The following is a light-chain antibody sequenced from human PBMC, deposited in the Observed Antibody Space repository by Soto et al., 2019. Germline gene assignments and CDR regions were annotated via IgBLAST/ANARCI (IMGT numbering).Light chain of an antibody. CDR2: GAS. J-gene: IGKJ1*01. V-gene: IGKV3-20*01. Sequence: DIVLTQSPGTLSLSPGERATLSCRASESLTRGSLAWYQLKPGQNPRLLIHGASSRATGIPDRFSGSGSGTDFTLTISRLEPEDFAVYWCQQYARSPWTFGQGTKVEIK. CDR1: ESLTRGS. CDR3: QQYARSPWT.